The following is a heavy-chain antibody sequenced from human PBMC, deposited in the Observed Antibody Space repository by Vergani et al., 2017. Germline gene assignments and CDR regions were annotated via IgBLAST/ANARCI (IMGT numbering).Heavy chain of an antibody. CDR1: GFTFSSYA. D-gene: IGHD1-26*01. J-gene: IGHJ3*02. CDR2: ISGSGGST. V-gene: IGHV3-23*01. Sequence: EVQLLESGGGLVQPGGSLRLSCAASGFTFSSYAMSWVRQAPGKGLEWVSAISGSGGSTYYADSVKGRFTISRDNSKNTLYLQMNSLRAEDTAVYYCAKGSTGWELPVSQPPPPHDAFDIWGQGTMVTVSS. CDR3: AKGSTGWELPVSQPPPPHDAFDI.